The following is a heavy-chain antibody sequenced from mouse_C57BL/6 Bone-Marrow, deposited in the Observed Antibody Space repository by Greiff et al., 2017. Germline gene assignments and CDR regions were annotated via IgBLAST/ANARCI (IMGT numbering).Heavy chain of an antibody. CDR1: GYSFTDYN. J-gene: IGHJ4*01. CDR2: VNPNYGTT. D-gene: IGHD3-1*01. V-gene: IGHV1-39*01. Sequence: VQLQQSGPELVKPGASVKISCKASGYSFTDYNMNWVKQSNGKSLEWIGVVNPNYGTTSNNQKFKCKATLTVDQSSSTAYMQLNSLPSEDSAVYYCERSGAMDYWGQGTSVTVSS. CDR3: ERSGAMDY.